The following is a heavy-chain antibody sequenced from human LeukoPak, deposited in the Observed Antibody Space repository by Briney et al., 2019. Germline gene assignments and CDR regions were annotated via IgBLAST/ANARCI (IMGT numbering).Heavy chain of an antibody. V-gene: IGHV3-7*01. Sequence: GGSLRSSCAASGFTFSSYGMSWVRQAPGQGVEWVANIKKDGSEKYYVDSVKGRFIISRDNGKNSVYLQMNSLTAEHTAVYYCARDRDGDYASPKLDYWGQRTLVTVSS. CDR3: ARDRDGDYASPKLDY. CDR2: IKKDGSEK. CDR1: GFTFSSYG. D-gene: IGHD4-17*01. J-gene: IGHJ4*02.